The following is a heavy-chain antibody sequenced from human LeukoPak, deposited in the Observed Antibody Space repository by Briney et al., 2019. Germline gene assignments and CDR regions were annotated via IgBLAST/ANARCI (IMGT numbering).Heavy chain of an antibody. CDR3: ARGANDGDYVWDAFDI. CDR2: IIPIFGTA. D-gene: IGHD4-17*01. J-gene: IGHJ3*02. V-gene: IGHV1-69*05. Sequence: SVKVSCKASGGTFSSYAFSWVRQAPGQGLEWMGGIIPIFGTANYAQKFQGRVTITTDESTSTAYMELNSLRAEDTAVYYCARGANDGDYVWDAFDIWGQGTMVTVSS. CDR1: GGTFSSYA.